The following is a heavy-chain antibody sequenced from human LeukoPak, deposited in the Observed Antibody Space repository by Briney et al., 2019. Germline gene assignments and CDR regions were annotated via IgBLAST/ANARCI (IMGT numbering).Heavy chain of an antibody. V-gene: IGHV4-4*09. CDR1: NGSISSYH. J-gene: IGHJ4*02. CDR2: ILTSGTT. D-gene: IGHD2-21*01. Sequence: TSETLSLTCTVSNGSISSYHWSWVRQPPGKGLEWIGYILTSGTTNYNPSLKSQLTISVDTSKNQFTLKLSSVTAADTAVYYCARAPSGCGGTCAFDYWGQGTLVTVSS. CDR3: ARAPSGCGGTCAFDY.